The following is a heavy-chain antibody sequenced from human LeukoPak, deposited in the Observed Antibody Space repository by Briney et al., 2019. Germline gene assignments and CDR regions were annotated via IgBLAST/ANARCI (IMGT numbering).Heavy chain of an antibody. CDR2: MSGSGGST. J-gene: IGHJ3*01. D-gene: IGHD3-22*01. V-gene: IGHV3-23*01. CDR3: AKTSPDAYNYDSSGYYAAFDL. CDR1: EFTFDTYV. Sequence: GGSLRLSCVGSEFTFDTYVVNWVRQAPGKGLEWVSSMSGSGGSTYYADSVKGRFTISRDNSKNTLYLQMNSLRVEDTAVYYCAKTSPDAYNYDSSGYYAAFDLWGQGTVVTVSS.